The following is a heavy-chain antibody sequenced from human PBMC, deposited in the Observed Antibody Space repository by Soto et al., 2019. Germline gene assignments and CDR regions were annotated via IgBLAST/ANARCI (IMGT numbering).Heavy chain of an antibody. V-gene: IGHV4-59*01. CDR2: IFYSGST. CDR1: GGSISSYY. D-gene: IGHD3-10*02. J-gene: IGHJ5*01. Sequence: QVQLQESGPGLVKPSETLSLTCTVSGGSISSYYWSWIRQPPGKGLEWIGFIFYSGSTSYNPSLKRRVTTSIDTSEYPFSLKLNSVAAADTAVYYCASMIGDPVLSFDSWGQGTLVAVSS. CDR3: ASMIGDPVLSFDS.